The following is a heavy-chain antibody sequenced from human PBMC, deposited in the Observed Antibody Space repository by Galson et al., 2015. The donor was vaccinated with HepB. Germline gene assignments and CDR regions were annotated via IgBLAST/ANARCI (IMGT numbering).Heavy chain of an antibody. V-gene: IGHV3-74*01. CDR3: ARGSYCSGGSCYVPPDY. Sequence: SLRLSCAASGFTFSSYWMHWVRHAPGKGLVWVSRINSDGSSTSYADSVKGRFTISRDNAKNTLYLQMNSLRAEDTAVYYCARGSYCSGGSCYVPPDYWGQGTLVTVSS. D-gene: IGHD2-15*01. CDR1: GFTFSSYW. CDR2: INSDGSST. J-gene: IGHJ4*02.